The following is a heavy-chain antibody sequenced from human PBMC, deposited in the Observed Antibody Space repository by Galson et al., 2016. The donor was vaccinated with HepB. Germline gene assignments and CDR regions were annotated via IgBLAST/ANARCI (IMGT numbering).Heavy chain of an antibody. J-gene: IGHJ4*02. CDR2: VSFDANKR. CDR3: VREGLHCSGGICYTSLGDY. D-gene: IGHD2-15*01. V-gene: IGHV3-30-3*01. CDR1: GFTFNRYG. Sequence: SLRLSCAASGFTFNRYGMHWVRQAPGKGLEWVAGVSFDANKRLYADSVKGRFTIFRDNSNNIMFLQMNSLRTEDTAIYYCVREGLHCSGGICYTSLGDYWGQGTLLTVSS.